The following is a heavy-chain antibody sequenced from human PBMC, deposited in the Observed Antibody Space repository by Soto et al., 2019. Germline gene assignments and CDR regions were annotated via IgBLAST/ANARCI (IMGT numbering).Heavy chain of an antibody. J-gene: IGHJ6*02. CDR1: GFTFSNYA. CDR2: ISYDGSNK. D-gene: IGHD5-18*01. Sequence: GGSLRLSCAASGFTFSNYAMHWVRQAPGKGLEWVAVISYDGSNKWYADSVKGRFTISRDKSKNTLYLQMNSLKTEDTAVYYCARDQQLWSSYYYYGMDVWGQGTTVTVSS. CDR3: ARDQQLWSSYYYYGMDV. V-gene: IGHV3-30-3*01.